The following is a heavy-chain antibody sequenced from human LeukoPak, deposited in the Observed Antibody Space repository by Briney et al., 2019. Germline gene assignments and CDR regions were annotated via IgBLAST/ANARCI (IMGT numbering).Heavy chain of an antibody. CDR3: ARQREDSNWFDP. J-gene: IGHJ5*02. CDR1: GDPISSYY. Sequence: SETLSLTCTVSGDPISSYYWTWLRQPPGRGLEWIGYIYTSGSTNFNPSLKSRVTMSVDTSKNQFSLKLSSVTAADTAVYYCARQREDSNWFDPWGQGTLVTVSS. V-gene: IGHV4-4*09. CDR2: IYTSGST. D-gene: IGHD4-11*01.